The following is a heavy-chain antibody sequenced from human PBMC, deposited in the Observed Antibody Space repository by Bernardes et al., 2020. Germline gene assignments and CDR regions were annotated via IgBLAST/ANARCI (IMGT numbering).Heavy chain of an antibody. D-gene: IGHD2-2*01. CDR3: ASVIEDMVVVPSYYYGMDV. J-gene: IGHJ6*02. V-gene: IGHV1-18*01. Sequence: PGQGLEWMGWISAYNGNTNYAQKLQGRVTMTTDTSTSTASMELRSLRSDDTAVYYCASVIEDMVVVPSYYYGMDVWCQGTTVTVS. CDR2: ISAYNGNT.